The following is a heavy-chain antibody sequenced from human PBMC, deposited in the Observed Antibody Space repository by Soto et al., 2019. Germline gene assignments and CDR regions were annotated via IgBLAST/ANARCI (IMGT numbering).Heavy chain of an antibody. J-gene: IGHJ4*02. D-gene: IGHD3-22*01. CDR2: IVVGSGNT. Sequence: ASVKVSCKASGFTFTSSAVQWVRQARGQRLEWIGWIVVGSGNTNYAQKFQERVTITRDMSTSTAYMELSSLRSEDTAVYYCAAAHYYDSSGYYYYFDYWGQGTLVTVSS. CDR1: GFTFTSSA. CDR3: AAAHYYDSSGYYYYFDY. V-gene: IGHV1-58*01.